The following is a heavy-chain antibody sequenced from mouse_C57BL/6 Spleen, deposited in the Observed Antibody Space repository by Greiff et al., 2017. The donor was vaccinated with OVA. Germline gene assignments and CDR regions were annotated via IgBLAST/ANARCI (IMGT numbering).Heavy chain of an antibody. D-gene: IGHD4-1*01. Sequence: EVQLQQSGPELVKPGASVKMSCKASGYTFTDYNMHWVKQSPGKSLEWIGYINPNNGGTSYNQKFKGKATLTVNKSSSTAYMELRSLTSEDSAVYYCARPLGRGYYFDYWGKGTTLTVSS. J-gene: IGHJ2*01. CDR3: ARPLGRGYYFDY. CDR1: GYTFTDYN. V-gene: IGHV1-22*01. CDR2: INPNNGGT.